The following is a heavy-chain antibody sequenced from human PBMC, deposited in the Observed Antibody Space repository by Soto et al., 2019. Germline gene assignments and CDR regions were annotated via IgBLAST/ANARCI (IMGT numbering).Heavy chain of an antibody. D-gene: IGHD2-21*02. Sequence: SETLSLTCTVSGGSISSSIYYWGWIRQPPGKGLEWIGSIYYSGSTYYNRSLKSRVTISVDTSKNHFSLKLTSVTAADTAVYYCARGSDGVWNWFDPWGQGTQVTVSS. V-gene: IGHV4-39*02. J-gene: IGHJ5*02. CDR1: GGSISSSIYY. CDR2: IYYSGST. CDR3: ARGSDGVWNWFDP.